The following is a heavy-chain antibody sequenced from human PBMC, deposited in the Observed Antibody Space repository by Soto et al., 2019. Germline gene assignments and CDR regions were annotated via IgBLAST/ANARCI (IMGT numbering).Heavy chain of an antibody. V-gene: IGHV3-30*18. Sequence: QVQLVESGGGVAQPGRSLRLSCAASGFTFSSYGMHWVRQAPGKGLEWVAVISYDGSNKYYADSVKGRFTISRDNSKNXLXLXXNSLRAEDTAVYYCAKDRGVVVPAAMYVYYYGMDVWGQGTTVTVSS. CDR2: ISYDGSNK. J-gene: IGHJ6*02. D-gene: IGHD2-2*01. CDR3: AKDRGVVVPAAMYVYYYGMDV. CDR1: GFTFSSYG.